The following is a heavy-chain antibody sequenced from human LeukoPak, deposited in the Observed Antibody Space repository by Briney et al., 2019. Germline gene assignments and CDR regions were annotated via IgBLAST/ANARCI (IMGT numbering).Heavy chain of an antibody. CDR2: INHSGST. V-gene: IGHV4-34*01. D-gene: IGHD2-15*01. J-gene: IGHJ4*02. CDR1: GGSFSGYY. CDR3: ARRSLLRSRYCSGGSCYSGSFDY. Sequence: SETLSLTCAVYGGSFSGYYWSWIRQPPGKGLEWIGEINHSGSTNYNPSLKSRVTISVDTSKNQFSLKLSSVTAADTAVYYCARRSLLRSRYCSGGSCYSGSFDYWGQGTLVTVSS.